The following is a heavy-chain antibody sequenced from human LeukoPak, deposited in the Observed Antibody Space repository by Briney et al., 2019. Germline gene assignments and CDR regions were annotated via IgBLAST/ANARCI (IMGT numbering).Heavy chain of an antibody. V-gene: IGHV4-4*07. Sequence: PSETLSLTCTVSGGSISSYYWSWIRQPAGKGLEWIGHIYPSGSTNYNPSLKSRVTISIDTSRNQFSLNLNSVTAADTAVYYCAREYSNPLRYFDYWGQGTLVTVSS. J-gene: IGHJ4*02. D-gene: IGHD4-11*01. CDR2: IYPSGST. CDR3: AREYSNPLRYFDY. CDR1: GGSISSYY.